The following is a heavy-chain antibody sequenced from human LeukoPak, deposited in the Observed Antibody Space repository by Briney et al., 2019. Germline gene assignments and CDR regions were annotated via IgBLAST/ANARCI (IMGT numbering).Heavy chain of an antibody. CDR3: ARDPYTSSSGRDYYYYMDV. Sequence: GGSLRLSCAASGLTVSSNYMSWVRQAPGKGLEWVSVIYSSGSTYYADSVKGRFTISRDNSKNTLYLQMNSLRAEDTAVYYCARDPYTSSSGRDYYYYMDVWGKGTTVTVSS. CDR2: IYSSGST. CDR1: GLTVSSNY. V-gene: IGHV3-53*01. D-gene: IGHD6-6*01. J-gene: IGHJ6*03.